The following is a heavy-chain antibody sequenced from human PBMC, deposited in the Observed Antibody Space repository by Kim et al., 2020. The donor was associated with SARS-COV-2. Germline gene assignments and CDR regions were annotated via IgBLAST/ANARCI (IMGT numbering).Heavy chain of an antibody. CDR1: GYTFTDYY. Sequence: ASVKVSCKASGYTFTDYYMHWVRQAPGQGLEWMGWINPNSGGTNYAQKFQGWVTMTRDTSINTAYMELSRLRSDDTAVYYCARVRRGHSYGPFDYWGQGTLVTVSS. D-gene: IGHD5-18*01. V-gene: IGHV1-2*04. J-gene: IGHJ4*02. CDR2: INPNSGGT. CDR3: ARVRRGHSYGPFDY.